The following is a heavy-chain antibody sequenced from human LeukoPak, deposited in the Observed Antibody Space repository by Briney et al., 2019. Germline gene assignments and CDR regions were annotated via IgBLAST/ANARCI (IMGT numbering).Heavy chain of an antibody. D-gene: IGHD2-8*02. CDR3: ARVASGGPFDH. CDR1: GLTFSTYW. CDR2: INIDGTSS. V-gene: IGHV3-74*01. Sequence: GGSLRLSCAASGLTFSTYWMHWVRQAPGKGLVWVSHINIDGTSSSHADSVRGRFTISRDNAKNTLYLQMNSLRAEDTAVYYCARVASGGPFDHWGQGTLVTVSS. J-gene: IGHJ4*02.